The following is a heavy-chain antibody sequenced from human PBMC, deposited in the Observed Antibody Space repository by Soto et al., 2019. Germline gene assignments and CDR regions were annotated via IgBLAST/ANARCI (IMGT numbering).Heavy chain of an antibody. D-gene: IGHD6-6*01. CDR1: GGSISSGGYY. V-gene: IGHV4-31*03. J-gene: IGHJ5*02. Sequence: SETLSLTCTVSGGSISSGGYYWSWIRQHPGKGLEWIGYIYYSGSTYYNPSLKSRVTISVDTSKNQFSLKLSSVTAADTAVYYCARVGQLGSSGFDPWGQGTLVTVSS. CDR2: IYYSGST. CDR3: ARVGQLGSSGFDP.